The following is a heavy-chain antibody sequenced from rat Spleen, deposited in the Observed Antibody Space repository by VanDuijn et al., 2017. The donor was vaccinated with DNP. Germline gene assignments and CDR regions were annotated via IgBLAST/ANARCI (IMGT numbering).Heavy chain of an antibody. CDR3: ARDTTRSNSGAFAY. CDR2: ITSGGSNS. Sequence: EVQLVESGGGLIPPGRSLKVSCEASGLPFRDYNMAWVRQTPETGLEWVATITSGGSNSYYPDSVKGRFTISRDNAKSTLYLQMDSLRSEDTATYYCARDTTRSNSGAFAYWGQGTLVTVSS. CDR1: GLPFRDYN. V-gene: IGHV5S10*01. J-gene: IGHJ3*01. D-gene: IGHD4-3*01.